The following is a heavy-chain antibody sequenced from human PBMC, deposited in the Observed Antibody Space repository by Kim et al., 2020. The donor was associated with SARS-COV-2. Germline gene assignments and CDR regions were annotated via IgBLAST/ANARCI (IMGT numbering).Heavy chain of an antibody. Sequence: GGSLRLSCAASGFTFSGYAMSWVRQAPEKGLEWVSGISGSGVSTYYADSVKGRFTISRDNSKNTVYLQMNSLRAEDTAIYYCAKEGVSSSWYATDFDYWGQGTLVTVSS. CDR1: GFTFSGYA. D-gene: IGHD6-13*01. CDR2: ISGSGVST. CDR3: AKEGVSSSWYATDFDY. J-gene: IGHJ4*02. V-gene: IGHV3-23*01.